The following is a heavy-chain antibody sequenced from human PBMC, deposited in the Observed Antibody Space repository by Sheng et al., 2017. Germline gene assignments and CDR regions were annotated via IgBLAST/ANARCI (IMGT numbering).Heavy chain of an antibody. D-gene: IGHD2-8*02. Sequence: QVQLVESGGGVVQPGRSLRLSCAASGFTFSSYAMHWVRQAPGKGLEWVAVISYDGSNKYYADSVKGRFTISRDNSKNTLYLQMNSLRAEDTAVYYCARDIQCTGGVCYPFGYYYYMDVWGKGTTVTVSS. J-gene: IGHJ6*03. CDR1: GFTFSSYA. CDR3: ARDIQCTGGVCYPFGYYYYMDV. CDR2: ISYDGSNK. V-gene: IGHV3-30-3*01.